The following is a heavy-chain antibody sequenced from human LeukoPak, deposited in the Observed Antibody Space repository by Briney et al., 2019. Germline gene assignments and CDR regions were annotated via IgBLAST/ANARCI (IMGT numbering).Heavy chain of an antibody. V-gene: IGHV3-7*01. CDR2: IKQDGSEK. CDR3: ARDLPRSFSMIQGLIQHREFDF. Sequence: QAGGSLRLSCAASGFTFSSYWMSWVRQAPGKGLEWVANIKQDGSEKYYVDSVKGRFTISKDNAKNSLYLQMNSLRAEDTAVYYCARDLPRSFSMIQGLIQHREFDFWGRGTLVTVSS. D-gene: IGHD3-10*01. J-gene: IGHJ4*02. CDR1: GFTFSSYW.